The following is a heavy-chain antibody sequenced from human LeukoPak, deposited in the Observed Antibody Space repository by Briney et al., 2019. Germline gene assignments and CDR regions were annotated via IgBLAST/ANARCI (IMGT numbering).Heavy chain of an antibody. Sequence: ETLSLTCTVSGGSISSYYWSWIRQPPGKGLEWIGYIYYSGSTNYNPSLKSRVTISVDTSKNQFSLKLSSVTAADTAVYYCARHRGYIYGAEIDYWGQGTLVTVSS. D-gene: IGHD5-18*01. CDR1: GGSISSYY. J-gene: IGHJ4*02. CDR3: ARHRGYIYGAEIDY. CDR2: IYYSGST. V-gene: IGHV4-59*08.